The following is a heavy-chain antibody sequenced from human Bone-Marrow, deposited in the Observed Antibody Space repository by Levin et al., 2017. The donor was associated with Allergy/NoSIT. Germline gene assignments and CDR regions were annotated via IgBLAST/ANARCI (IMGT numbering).Heavy chain of an antibody. V-gene: IGHV3-7*01. J-gene: IGHJ6*04. CDR1: GFTFSSYW. CDR2: IQQDGSEK. Sequence: GGSLRLSCVGSGFTFSSYWMTWVRQAPGKGLEWVANIQQDGSEKYYVDSVKGRFTISRDNDNNAVYLQMNSLRVDDSGVYFCARTETGPYNYYGMEVWGKGTTVIVSS. CDR3: ARTETGPYNYYGMEV. D-gene: IGHD1-14*01.